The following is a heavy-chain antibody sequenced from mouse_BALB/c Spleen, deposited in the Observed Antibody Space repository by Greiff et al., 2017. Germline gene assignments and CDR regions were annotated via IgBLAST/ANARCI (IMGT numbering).Heavy chain of an antibody. CDR3: TRDEEYRGYDWFAY. V-gene: IGHV5-6-4*01. Sequence: EVQGVESGGGLVKPGGSLKLSCAASGFTFSSYTMSWVRQTPEKRLEWVATISSGGSYTYYPDSVKGRFTISRDNAKNTLYLQMSSLKSEDTAMYYCTRDEEYRGYDWFAYWGQGTLVTVSA. J-gene: IGHJ3*01. CDR2: ISSGGSYT. CDR1: GFTFSSYT. D-gene: IGHD2-2*01.